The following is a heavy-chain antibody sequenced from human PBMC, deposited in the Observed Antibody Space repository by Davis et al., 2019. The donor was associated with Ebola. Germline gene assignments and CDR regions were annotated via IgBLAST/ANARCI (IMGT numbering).Heavy chain of an antibody. CDR3: AGDTLYCSAATYPQRGYFGMDV. D-gene: IGHD2-15*01. CDR1: GVSISRHY. CDR2: ILHTGTA. J-gene: IGHJ6*01. Sequence: PSETLSLTCTVSGVSISRHYWSWIRQPPGKRLEWIGYILHTGTATYNPTFKGRVTISIDKSKNQFSLKLTSLNAADAAVYFCAGDTLYCSAATYPQRGYFGMDVWGQGTTVTVSS. V-gene: IGHV4-59*11.